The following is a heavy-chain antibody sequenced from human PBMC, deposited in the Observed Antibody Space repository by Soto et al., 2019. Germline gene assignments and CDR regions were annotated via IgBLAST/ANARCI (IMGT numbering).Heavy chain of an antibody. Sequence: QVQLVQSGAEVKKPGSSVKVSCKASGGTFSSYAISWVRQAPGQGLEWMGGIIPIFGTANYAQKFQGRVTITADESTSTAYMELSSLRSEDTAVYYCASAYYYGSGSYPYTPYYYYGMDVWGQGTTVTVSS. CDR1: GGTFSSYA. D-gene: IGHD3-10*01. CDR2: IIPIFGTA. J-gene: IGHJ6*02. V-gene: IGHV1-69*12. CDR3: ASAYYYGSGSYPYTPYYYYGMDV.